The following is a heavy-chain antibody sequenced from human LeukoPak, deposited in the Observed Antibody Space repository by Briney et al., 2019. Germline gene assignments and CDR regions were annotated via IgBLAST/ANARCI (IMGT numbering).Heavy chain of an antibody. CDR2: IYTSGST. V-gene: IGHV4-4*07. Sequence: PSETLSLTCTVSGGSISNYYWNWIRQPAGKGLEWIVRIYTSGSTNYSPSLKSRVTMSVDTSKNQLSLKLSSVTAADTAVYYCARDDGGYYYYGMDVWGQGTTVTVSS. CDR3: ARDDGGYYYYGMDV. J-gene: IGHJ6*02. CDR1: GGSISNYY. D-gene: IGHD5-24*01.